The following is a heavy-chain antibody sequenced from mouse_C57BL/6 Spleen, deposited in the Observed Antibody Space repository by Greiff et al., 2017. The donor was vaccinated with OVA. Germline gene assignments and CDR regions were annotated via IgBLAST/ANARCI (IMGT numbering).Heavy chain of an antibody. CDR2: IDTNSGGT. CDR3: ARSGPAQAPGDY. J-gene: IGHJ4*01. V-gene: IGHV1-72*01. Sequence: QVQLQQPGAELVKPGASVKLSCKASGYTFTSYWMHWVKQRPGRGLEWIGRIDTNSGGTKYNEKFKSKATLTVDKPSSTAYMQRSSLTSEDSAVYYCARSGPAQAPGDYWGQGTSVTVSS. D-gene: IGHD3-2*02. CDR1: GYTFTSYW.